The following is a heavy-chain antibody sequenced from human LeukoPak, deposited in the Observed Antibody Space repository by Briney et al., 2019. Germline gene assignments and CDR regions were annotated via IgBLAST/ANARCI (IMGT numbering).Heavy chain of an antibody. CDR1: GGSISSTSYY. Sequence: SETLSLTCTLSGGSISSTSYYWGWIRQPPGKGLEWIGSIYYSGSTYYNPSLKSRVTISADRSKNQFSLKLSSVTAADTAVYYCARGYCSGGSCHHYYFDYWGQGTLVTVSS. CDR3: ARGYCSGGSCHHYYFDY. D-gene: IGHD2-15*01. J-gene: IGHJ4*02. V-gene: IGHV4-39*07. CDR2: IYYSGST.